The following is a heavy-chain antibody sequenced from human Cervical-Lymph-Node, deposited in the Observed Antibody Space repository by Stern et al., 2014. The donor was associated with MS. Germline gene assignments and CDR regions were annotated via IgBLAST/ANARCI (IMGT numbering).Heavy chain of an antibody. CDR3: ARHVQGFDY. V-gene: IGHV5-51*01. CDR2: IYPDDYDT. J-gene: IGHJ4*02. CDR1: GYRFTIYY. Sequence: EVQLVESGAEVKKPGESLKISCKLSGYRFTIYYIAWVRQMPGKGLEWMGVIYPDDYDTTYSPSFQGQVTISADKSITTAYLQWSSLRASDTAMYYCARHVQGFDYWGQGTLVTVSS.